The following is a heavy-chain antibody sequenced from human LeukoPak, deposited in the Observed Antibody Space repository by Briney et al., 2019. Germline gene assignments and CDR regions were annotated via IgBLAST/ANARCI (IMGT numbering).Heavy chain of an antibody. CDR1: GFTFDDYA. J-gene: IGHJ3*02. CDR2: ISGDGGST. CDR3: AKGLTTVVTRGAFDI. D-gene: IGHD4-23*01. V-gene: IGHV3-43*02. Sequence: PGGSLRLSCAASGFTFDDYAIHWVRQAPGKGLEWVSVISGDGGSTYYADAVKGRFTISRDNSKNSLYLQMNSLRSEDTALYYCAKGLTTVVTRGAFDIWGQGKMVTVSS.